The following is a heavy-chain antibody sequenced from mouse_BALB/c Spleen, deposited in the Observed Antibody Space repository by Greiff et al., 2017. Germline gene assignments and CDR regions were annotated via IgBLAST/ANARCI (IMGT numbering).Heavy chain of an antibody. CDR3: ARNYYDYGDAMDY. J-gene: IGHJ4*01. CDR1: EYEFPSHD. D-gene: IGHD2-4*01. V-gene: IGHV5-2*01. CDR2: INSDGGST. Sequence: EVQRVESGGGLVQPGESLKLSCESNEYEFPSHDMSWVRKTPEKRLELVAAINSDGGSTYYPDTMERRFIISRDNTKKTLYLQMSSLKSEDTAMYYCARNYYDYGDAMDYWGQGTSVTVSS.